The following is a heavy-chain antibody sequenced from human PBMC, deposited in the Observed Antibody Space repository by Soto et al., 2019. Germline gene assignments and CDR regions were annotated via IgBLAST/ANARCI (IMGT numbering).Heavy chain of an antibody. Sequence: SETLSLTCTVSGGSISSYYWSWIRQPPGKGLAWIGYIYYSGSTNYNPSLKSRVTISVDTSKNQFSLKLSSVTAADTAVYYCASSSGYDPPFDPWGQRTLVTVSS. CDR3: ASSSGYDPPFDP. J-gene: IGHJ5*02. V-gene: IGHV4-59*01. CDR1: GGSISSYY. D-gene: IGHD5-12*01. CDR2: IYYSGST.